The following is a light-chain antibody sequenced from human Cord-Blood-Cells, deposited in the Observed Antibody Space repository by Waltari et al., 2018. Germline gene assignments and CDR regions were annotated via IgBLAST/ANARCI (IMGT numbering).Light chain of an antibody. Sequence: QSALLQPASVSGSPGQSITISCTGTSSDVGGYNYVSWYQQHPGKAPKLMIYEVSNRPSGVSNRFSGSKSGNTASLTISGLQAEDEADYYCSSYTSSSTWVFGGGTKLTVL. J-gene: IGLJ3*02. V-gene: IGLV2-14*01. CDR3: SSYTSSSTWV. CDR1: SSDVGGYNY. CDR2: EVS.